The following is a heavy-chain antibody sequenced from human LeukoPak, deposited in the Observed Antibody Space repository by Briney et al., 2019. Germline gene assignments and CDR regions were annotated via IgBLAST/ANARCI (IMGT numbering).Heavy chain of an antibody. CDR3: ARSSTNYCDSSGYEAFDT. Sequence: PSETLSLTCTVSGGSISSSSYYWGWIRQPPGKGLEWIGSIYYSGSTYYNPSLKSRVTISVDTSKNQFSLKLSSVTAADTAVYYCARSSTNYCDSSGYEAFDTWGQGTMVTVSS. CDR1: GGSISSSSYY. D-gene: IGHD3-22*01. CDR2: IYYSGST. J-gene: IGHJ3*02. V-gene: IGHV4-39*01.